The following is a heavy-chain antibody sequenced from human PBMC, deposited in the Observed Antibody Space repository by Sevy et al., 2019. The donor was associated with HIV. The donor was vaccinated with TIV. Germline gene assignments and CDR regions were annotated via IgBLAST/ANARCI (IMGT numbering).Heavy chain of an antibody. V-gene: IGHV3-30-3*01. CDR3: ARDYDSSGYYLFDY. CDR2: ISYDGSNK. J-gene: IGHJ4*02. CDR1: GFTFSSYA. Sequence: GGSLRLSCAASGFTFSSYAMHWVRQAPGKGLEWVAVISYDGSNKYYADSVKGRFTISSDNSKNTLYLQMNSLRAEDTAVYYCARDYDSSGYYLFDYWGQGTLVTVSS. D-gene: IGHD3-22*01.